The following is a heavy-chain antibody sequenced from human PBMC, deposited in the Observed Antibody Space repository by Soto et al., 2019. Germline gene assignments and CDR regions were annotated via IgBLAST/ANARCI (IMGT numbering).Heavy chain of an antibody. CDR3: ARRIGSGWSYYYYGMDV. Sequence: PXESLKISCKGSGYSFTSYWIGWVRQIPGKGLEWMGIIYPGDSDTRYSPSFQGQVTISADKSISTAYLQWSSLKASDTAMYYCARRIGSGWSYYYYGMDVWGQGTTVTVSS. V-gene: IGHV5-51*01. D-gene: IGHD6-19*01. CDR1: GYSFTSYW. CDR2: IYPGDSDT. J-gene: IGHJ6*02.